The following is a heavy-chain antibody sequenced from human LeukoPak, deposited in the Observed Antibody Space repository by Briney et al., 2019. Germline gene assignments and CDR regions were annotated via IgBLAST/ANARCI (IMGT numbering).Heavy chain of an antibody. J-gene: IGHJ6*02. CDR1: GYTFTSYA. V-gene: IGHV1-3*01. D-gene: IGHD1-26*01. CDR2: INAGKGNT. CDR3: ARDNGWEQRDYYYGMDV. Sequence: ASVKVSCKASGYTFTSYAMHWVRQAPGQRLEWMGWINAGKGNTKYSQKFQGRVTITRDTSASTAYMELSSLRSEDTAVYYCARDNGWEQRDYYYGMDVWGQGTTVTVSS.